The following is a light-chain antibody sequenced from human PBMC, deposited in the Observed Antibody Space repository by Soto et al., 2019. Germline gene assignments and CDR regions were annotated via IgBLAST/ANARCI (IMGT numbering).Light chain of an antibody. CDR2: AAS. J-gene: IGKJ4*01. Sequence: DIQMTQSPSSLAASVGDRVTITCRASQGISNSLAWYQQKPGKVPGLLIYAASTLHSGVPSRFSGSGSGTYFTLTISSLEPEDVATYYCQKYNGSSLTFGGGTKVEIK. CDR1: QGISNS. V-gene: IGKV1-27*01. CDR3: QKYNGSSLT.